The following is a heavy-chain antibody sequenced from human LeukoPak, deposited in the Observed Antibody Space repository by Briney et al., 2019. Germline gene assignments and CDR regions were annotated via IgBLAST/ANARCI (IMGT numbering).Heavy chain of an antibody. CDR3: ARLNLIRGVRVIDY. D-gene: IGHD3-10*01. CDR2: INPNSGGT. V-gene: IGHV1-2*02. J-gene: IGHJ4*02. Sequence: ASVKVSCKASGYTFTGYYMHWVRQAPGQGLEWMGWINPNSGGTNYAQKFQGRVTMTRDTSISTAYMELSRLRSDDTAMYYCARLNLIRGVRVIDYWGQGTLVTVSS. CDR1: GYTFTGYY.